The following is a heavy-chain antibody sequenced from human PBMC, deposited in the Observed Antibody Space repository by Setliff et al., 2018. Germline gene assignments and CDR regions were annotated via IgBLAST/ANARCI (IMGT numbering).Heavy chain of an antibody. CDR1: GFTFSSYG. V-gene: IGHV3-33*01. J-gene: IGHJ4*02. CDR2: IWYDGSNE. D-gene: IGHD3-16*01. Sequence: GGSLRLSCAASGFTFSSYGMNWVRQAPGKGLEWVAVIWYDGSNEYYADSVKGRFTISRDNSKNTLYLQMNSLRAEDTAIYYCARTTGYRLEGDFDYWGQGTLVTVSS. CDR3: ARTTGYRLEGDFDY.